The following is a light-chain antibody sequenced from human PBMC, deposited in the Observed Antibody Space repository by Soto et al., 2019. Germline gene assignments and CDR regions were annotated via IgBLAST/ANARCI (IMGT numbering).Light chain of an antibody. J-gene: IGLJ2*01. CDR1: SASVLTSYY. CDR2: STN. CDR3: ALYVGSGTVV. V-gene: IGLV8-61*01. Sequence: QTVVSQEPSFSVSPGETVTLTCGLTSASVLTSYYPSWYQQTPGQAPRTLIYSTNIRSSGVPDRFSGSILGNKAALTITGAQADYESDYYCALYVGSGTVVFGGGTKVTVL.